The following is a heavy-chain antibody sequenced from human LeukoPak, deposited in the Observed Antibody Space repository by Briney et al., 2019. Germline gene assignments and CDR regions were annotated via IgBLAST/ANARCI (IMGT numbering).Heavy chain of an antibody. J-gene: IGHJ5*02. CDR1: GGSISSSSYY. Sequence: SETLSLTCTVSGGSISSSSYYWGWIRQPPGKGLEWIGSIYYSGSTYYNPSLKSRVTISVDTSKNQFSLKLSSVTAADTAVYYCARQRFGELNWFDPWGRGTLVTVSS. D-gene: IGHD3-10*01. CDR2: IYYSGST. V-gene: IGHV4-39*01. CDR3: ARQRFGELNWFDP.